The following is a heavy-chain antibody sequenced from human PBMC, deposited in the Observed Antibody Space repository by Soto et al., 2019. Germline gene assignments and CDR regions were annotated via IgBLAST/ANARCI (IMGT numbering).Heavy chain of an antibody. D-gene: IGHD7-27*01. CDR3: ARGWGRIGPY. Sequence: SETLSLTCTVPGGSISSYYWSWIRQPPGKGLEWIGYIYYSGSTNYNPSLKSRVTISVDTSKTQFSLKLSSVTAADTAVYYCARGWGRIGPYWGQGTLVTVS. CDR2: IYYSGST. CDR1: GGSISSYY. J-gene: IGHJ4*02. V-gene: IGHV4-59*12.